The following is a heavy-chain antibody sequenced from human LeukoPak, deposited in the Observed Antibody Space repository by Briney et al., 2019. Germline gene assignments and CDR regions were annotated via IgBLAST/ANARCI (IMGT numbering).Heavy chain of an antibody. D-gene: IGHD3-10*01. Sequence: GGSLRLSCAGSAFTFSNYGMHWVRQAPGKGLEWVAIISYDGSNKNYADSVKGRFTISRDNSKNTLYLQMNSLRAEDTAVYSCAKDSMVRGCLNYWGQGTLVTVSS. CDR1: AFTFSNYG. J-gene: IGHJ4*02. V-gene: IGHV3-30*18. CDR3: AKDSMVRGCLNY. CDR2: ISYDGSNK.